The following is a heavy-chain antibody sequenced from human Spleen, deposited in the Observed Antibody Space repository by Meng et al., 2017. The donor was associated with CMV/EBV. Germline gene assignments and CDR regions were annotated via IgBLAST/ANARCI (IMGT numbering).Heavy chain of an antibody. J-gene: IGHJ3*02. CDR2: IFYSGRT. Sequence: GSLRLSCSVSGGSFSSSPYYWGWIRQPPGKGLEWIGSIFYSGRTFYNPSLKSRVTISLDTSKNQFSLKLSSVTAADTAVYYCAKEAAAGIDAFDIWGQGTMVTVSS. D-gene: IGHD6-13*01. V-gene: IGHV4-39*07. CDR1: GGSFSSSPYY. CDR3: AKEAAAGIDAFDI.